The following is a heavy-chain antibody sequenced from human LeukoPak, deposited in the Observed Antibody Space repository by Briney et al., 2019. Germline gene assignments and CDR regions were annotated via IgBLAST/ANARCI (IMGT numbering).Heavy chain of an antibody. CDR2: VHPANSDT. V-gene: IGHV5-51*01. D-gene: IGHD5-18*01. CDR3: ARHVNSDGVRWLDP. J-gene: IGHJ5*02. Sequence: GESLKISCQGSGYSFTNNWIAWVRPMPGKGLEWMGIVHPANSDTRYSPSFQGQVTFSVDKDITTAHLQWSSLQASDSAIYYCARHVNSDGVRWLDPWGQGTLVTVSS. CDR1: GYSFTNNW.